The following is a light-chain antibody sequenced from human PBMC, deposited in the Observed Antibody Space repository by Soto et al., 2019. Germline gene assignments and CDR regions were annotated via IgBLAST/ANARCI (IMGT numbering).Light chain of an antibody. CDR1: QRFGRNS. CDR3: QQYGSSIKT. J-gene: IGKJ1*01. V-gene: IGKV3-20*01. Sequence: EIVWTQFPGTLSLSQGEKATLSCRAGQRFGRNSLAWYQQRPGQPPNLLIFGASNRAPGIPDRFSGSGSGTDFTLTISRLEPEDFAVYYCQQYGSSIKTFGQGTKVEIK. CDR2: GAS.